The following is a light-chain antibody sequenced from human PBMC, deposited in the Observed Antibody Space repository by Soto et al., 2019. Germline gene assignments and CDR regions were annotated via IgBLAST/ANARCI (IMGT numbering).Light chain of an antibody. Sequence: DIQMTQSPSSQSASVGDRVTITCRASQSISSYLNWYQQKPGKAPKLLIYAASSLQSGVPSGFSGSGSGTDFTLTISSLQPEDFATYYCQQSYSTLYTFGQGTKLEIK. CDR1: QSISSY. V-gene: IGKV1-39*01. J-gene: IGKJ2*01. CDR2: AAS. CDR3: QQSYSTLYT.